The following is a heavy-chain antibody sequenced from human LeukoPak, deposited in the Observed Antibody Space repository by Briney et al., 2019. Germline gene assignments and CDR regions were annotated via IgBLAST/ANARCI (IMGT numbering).Heavy chain of an antibody. CDR2: ISWNSGSI. D-gene: IGHD6-13*01. Sequence: RSGGSLRLSCAASGFTFDDYAMHWVRQAPGKGLEWVSGISWNSGSIGYADSVKGRFTISRDNAKNSLYLQMNSLRAEDMALYYCAKDRYSGSWYVFDYWGQGTLVTVSS. CDR3: AKDRYSGSWYVFDY. V-gene: IGHV3-9*03. CDR1: GFTFDDYA. J-gene: IGHJ4*02.